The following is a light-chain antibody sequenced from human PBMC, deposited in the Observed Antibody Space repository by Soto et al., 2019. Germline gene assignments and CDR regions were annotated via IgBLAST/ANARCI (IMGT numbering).Light chain of an antibody. Sequence: DVAMTQSPLSLPVTLGQPASISCRSNQSLVPRDGIAYFSWFQQRPGRSPRRLIYKVYNRDSGVPARFSGSGSGTDFALNISRVEAEDVGVYYCLQGTHWQITFGQGTRLDIK. CDR2: KVY. CDR1: QSLVPRDGIAY. CDR3: LQGTHWQIT. V-gene: IGKV2-30*02. J-gene: IGKJ5*01.